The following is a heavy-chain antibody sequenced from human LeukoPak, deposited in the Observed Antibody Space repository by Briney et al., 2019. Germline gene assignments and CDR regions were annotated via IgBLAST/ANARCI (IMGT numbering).Heavy chain of an antibody. CDR3: LGYGNDNP. CDR1: EFTFTNYW. Sequence: GGSLRLSCAITEFTFTNYWKNWVRQASGKGLEWVANMSPDENEKKYVDSVKGRFTISTDNAKKTQYLQMNSLRVEDTAIYYCLGYGNDNPWGQGALVTVSS. V-gene: IGHV3-7*03. D-gene: IGHD5-12*01. J-gene: IGHJ4*02. CDR2: MSPDENEK.